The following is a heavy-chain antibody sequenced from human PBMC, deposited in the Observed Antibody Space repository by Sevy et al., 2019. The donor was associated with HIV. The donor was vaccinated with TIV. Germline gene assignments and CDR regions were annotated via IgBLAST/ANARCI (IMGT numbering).Heavy chain of an antibody. J-gene: IGHJ4*02. D-gene: IGHD1-26*01. CDR3: AGENAWGRGYS. CDR2: TYYNGHI. CDR1: GGSITSLY. V-gene: IGHV4-59*08. Sequence: SETLSLTCTVSGGSITSLYWNWIRQPPGKGLKGFANTYYNGHINYNPSLKSRVTLSLDTSKNQFSLRLSSVTAADTAMYYCAGENAWGRGYSWGQGTLVTVSS.